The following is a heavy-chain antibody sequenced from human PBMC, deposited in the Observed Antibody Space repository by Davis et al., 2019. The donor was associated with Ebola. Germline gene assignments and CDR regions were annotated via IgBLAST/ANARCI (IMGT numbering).Heavy chain of an antibody. CDR3: ARRAWGLRYFDSKGGWFDP. Sequence: MPSETLSLTCTVSGGSISSSSYYWGWIRQPPGKGLEWIGSIYYSGSTYYNPSLKSRVTISVDTSKNQFSLKLSSVTAADTAVYYCARRAWGLRYFDSKGGWFDPWGQGTLVTVSS. J-gene: IGHJ5*02. CDR2: IYYSGST. D-gene: IGHD3-9*01. CDR1: GGSISSSSYY. V-gene: IGHV4-39*07.